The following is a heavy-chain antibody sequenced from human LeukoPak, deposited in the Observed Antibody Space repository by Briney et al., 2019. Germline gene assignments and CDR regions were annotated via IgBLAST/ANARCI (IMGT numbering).Heavy chain of an antibody. CDR1: GGTFSSYA. CDR2: IIPILGTA. V-gene: IGHV1-69*11. Sequence: SVKVSCKASGGTFSSYAISWVRQAPGHRLEWMGRIIPILGTANYAQKFQGRVTSTTDESTSTAYMELSSLRSEDTDVYYCAREAKGNIVVVPAAMRLDPWGQGTLVTVSS. D-gene: IGHD2-2*01. CDR3: AREAKGNIVVVPAAMRLDP. J-gene: IGHJ5*02.